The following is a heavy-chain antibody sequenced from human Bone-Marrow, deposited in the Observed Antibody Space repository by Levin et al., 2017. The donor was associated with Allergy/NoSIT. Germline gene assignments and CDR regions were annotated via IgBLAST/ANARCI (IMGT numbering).Heavy chain of an antibody. V-gene: IGHV3-30*18. Sequence: GESLKISCAASGFTFSSYGMHWVRQAPGKGLEWVAVISYDGSNKYYADSVKGRFTISRDNSKNTLYLQMNSLRAEDTAVYYCAKGLIVVVPAAVYGMDVWGQGTTVTVSS. CDR1: GFTFSSYG. J-gene: IGHJ6*02. D-gene: IGHD2-2*01. CDR3: AKGLIVVVPAAVYGMDV. CDR2: ISYDGSNK.